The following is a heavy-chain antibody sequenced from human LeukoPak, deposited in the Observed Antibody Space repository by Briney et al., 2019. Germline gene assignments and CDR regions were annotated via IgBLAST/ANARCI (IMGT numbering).Heavy chain of an antibody. CDR2: ISYDGSKK. V-gene: IGHV3-33*05. J-gene: IGHJ4*02. Sequence: PGGSLRLSCAASGFTFSSYGLHWVRQAPGKGLEWVAVISYDGSKKYYVDSVKGRFTISRDNSKNTVYLGMDSLRAEDTAVYFCARDIWYSGNYYYWGQGTLVTVSS. CDR1: GFTFSSYG. D-gene: IGHD1-26*01. CDR3: ARDIWYSGNYYY.